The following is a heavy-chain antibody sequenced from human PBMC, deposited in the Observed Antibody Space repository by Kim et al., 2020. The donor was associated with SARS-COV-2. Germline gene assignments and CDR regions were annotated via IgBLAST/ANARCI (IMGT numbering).Heavy chain of an antibody. V-gene: IGHV7-4-1*02. CDR2: INTNTGNP. CDR1: GYTFSDYA. J-gene: IGHJ4*02. Sequence: ASVKVSCKASGYTFSDYAMNWVRQAPGQGLEWMGWINTNTGNPTYAQGFTGRFVFSLDTSVSTAFLQISSLKAEDTAVYYCTGYCSTTSCYSGAFDFWGQGTLVTVSS. D-gene: IGHD2-2*02. CDR3: TGYCSTTSCYSGAFDF.